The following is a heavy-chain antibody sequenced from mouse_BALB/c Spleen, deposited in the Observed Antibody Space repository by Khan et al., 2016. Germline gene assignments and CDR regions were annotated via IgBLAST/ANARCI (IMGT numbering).Heavy chain of an antibody. Sequence: ELVESGGGLVKPGGSLKLSCAASGFTFSSYAMSWVRQSPEKRLEWVAEISSGGSYTYYPDTVTGRFTISRDNAKNTLYLEMSSLRSEDTAMYYCARADSPYWGQGTLVTVSA. J-gene: IGHJ3*01. CDR1: GFTFSSYA. CDR2: ISSGGSYT. CDR3: ARADSPY. D-gene: IGHD6-1*01. V-gene: IGHV5-9-4*01.